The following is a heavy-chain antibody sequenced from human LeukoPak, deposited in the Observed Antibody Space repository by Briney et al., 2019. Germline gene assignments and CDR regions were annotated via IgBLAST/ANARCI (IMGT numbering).Heavy chain of an antibody. J-gene: IGHJ4*02. V-gene: IGHV4-59*01. CDR2: IYHSGST. CDR1: GSSISRYY. CDR3: AKGPEKDYYDAIDS. Sequence: SETLSLTCTVSGSSISRYYWTWLRQPPGKGLEWIGYIYHSGSTNYSPSLKSRVTISLDTSKNQFSLNLSSVTAEDTAVYFCAKGPEKDYYDAIDSWGQGTLVTVSS. D-gene: IGHD3-22*01.